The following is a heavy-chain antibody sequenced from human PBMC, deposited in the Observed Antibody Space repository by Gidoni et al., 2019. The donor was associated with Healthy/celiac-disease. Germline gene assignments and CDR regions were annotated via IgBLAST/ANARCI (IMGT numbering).Heavy chain of an antibody. CDR3: ARDRDIAVAKAEYFQH. D-gene: IGHD6-19*01. Sequence: VQLVESGGGLVKPGGSLRRSCAASGFTFSSYWMNWVSQAPGKGLVWVSRINSDGSSTSYADSVKGRFTISRDNAKNTLYLQMNSLRAEDTAVYYCARDRDIAVAKAEYFQHWGQGTLVTVSS. V-gene: IGHV3-74*01. CDR1: GFTFSSYW. CDR2: INSDGSST. J-gene: IGHJ1*01.